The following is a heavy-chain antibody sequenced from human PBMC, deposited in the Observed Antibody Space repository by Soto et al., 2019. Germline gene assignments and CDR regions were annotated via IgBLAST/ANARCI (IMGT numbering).Heavy chain of an antibody. CDR3: ARHGTILAAAPGRY. D-gene: IGHD1-7*01. Sequence: SETLSLTCTVSSGSISRSGYYWGWIRQPPGKGLEWIGSFYYSGSTYYNPSLKSRVTISVDTSKNQLSLKLSSVTAADTAVYYCARHGTILAAAPGRYWGQGTLVTVSS. CDR1: SGSISRSGYY. J-gene: IGHJ4*02. CDR2: FYYSGST. V-gene: IGHV4-39*01.